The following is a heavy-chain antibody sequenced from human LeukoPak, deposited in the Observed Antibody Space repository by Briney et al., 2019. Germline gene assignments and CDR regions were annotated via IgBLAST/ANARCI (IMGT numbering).Heavy chain of an antibody. D-gene: IGHD3-10*01. CDR2: MNPNSGNT. V-gene: IGHV1-8*01. J-gene: IGHJ4*02. CDR3: ARGTFYGSGSYRHY. CDR1: GYTFTSYD. Sequence: ASVKVSCKAFGYTFTSYDINWVRQATGQGLEWMGWMNPNSGNTGYAQKFQGRVTMTRNTSISTAYMELSSLRSEDTAVYYCARGTFYGSGSYRHYWGQGTLVTVSS.